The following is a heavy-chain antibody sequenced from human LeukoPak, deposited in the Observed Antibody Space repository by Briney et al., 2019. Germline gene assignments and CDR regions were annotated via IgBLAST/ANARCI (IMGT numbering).Heavy chain of an antibody. CDR3: ARARYYDSSGFLYYFDY. Sequence: SETLSLTCSVSGGSISRSSYYWGWIRQPPGKGLEWIGSIYYSGSTYQNPSLKSRVTISVDTSKNQFSLKLSSVTAADTAVYYCARARYYDSSGFLYYFDYWGQGTLVTVSS. CDR1: GGSISRSSYY. V-gene: IGHV4-39*07. D-gene: IGHD3-22*01. J-gene: IGHJ4*02. CDR2: IYYSGST.